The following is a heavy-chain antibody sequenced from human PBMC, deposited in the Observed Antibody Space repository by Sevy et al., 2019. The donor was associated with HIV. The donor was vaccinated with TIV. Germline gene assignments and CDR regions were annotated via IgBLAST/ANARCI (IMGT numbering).Heavy chain of an antibody. CDR2: INYDGTNT. CDR3: AREQDYDYIWCQYAMDV. D-gene: IGHD3-16*01. V-gene: IGHV3-74*01. CDR1: GFSFGNYW. J-gene: IGHJ6*02. Sequence: GGSLRLSCAASGFSFGNYWMHWVRQVPGKGLVWVSHINYDGTNTKYADSVKGRFTISRDNAQNTLYLQMNSLRAEDTAVYFCAREQDYDYIWCQYAMDVWGPGTTVTVSS.